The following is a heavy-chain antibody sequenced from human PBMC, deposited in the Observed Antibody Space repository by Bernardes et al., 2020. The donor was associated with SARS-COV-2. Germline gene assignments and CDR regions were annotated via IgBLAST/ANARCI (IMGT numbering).Heavy chain of an antibody. CDR1: GFTFSNYW. CDR2: IKQDGSEK. CDR3: RVADANGMDV. J-gene: IGHJ6*01. Sequence: GGSLRLSCAASGFTFSNYWMSWVRQAPGKGLEWVANIKQDGSEKYYVDSVKGRFTISRDNAKNSVYLQMNSLRAEDMAVYYCRVADANGMDVWGQGATVTVSS. D-gene: IGHD6-13*01. V-gene: IGHV3-7*01.